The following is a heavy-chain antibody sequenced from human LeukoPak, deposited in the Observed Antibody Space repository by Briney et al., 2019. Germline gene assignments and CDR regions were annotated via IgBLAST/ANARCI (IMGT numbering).Heavy chain of an antibody. CDR1: GFTFRNYW. CDR3: ASDVSPYDSGCYYYDAFDI. V-gene: IGHV3-7*01. J-gene: IGHJ3*02. CDR2: IKEEGNDK. D-gene: IGHD3-22*01. Sequence: GGSLRLSCAASGFTFRNYWMTWVRQVPGKGLEWVANIKEEGNDKNYVASVTGRFTISRDNAKNSPLLQMISLRAEDTAVYYCASDVSPYDSGCYYYDAFDIWGRGTMVTVSS.